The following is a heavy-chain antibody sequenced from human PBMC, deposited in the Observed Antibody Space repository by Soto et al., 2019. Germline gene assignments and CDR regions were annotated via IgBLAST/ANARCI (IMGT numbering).Heavy chain of an antibody. CDR2: IVGRGDST. D-gene: IGHD1-26*01. CDR3: AKNRGSGSPXTDD. CDR1: GFTFSSHA. V-gene: IGHV3-23*01. Sequence: GGSLRLSCVASGFTFSSHAMSWVRQAPGKGLEWVGAIVGRGDSTCYADSVKGRITISRDNSKSTLYLEMNSLGAEDTAIYYCAKNRGSGSPXTDDWGQGNLVTV. J-gene: IGHJ4*02.